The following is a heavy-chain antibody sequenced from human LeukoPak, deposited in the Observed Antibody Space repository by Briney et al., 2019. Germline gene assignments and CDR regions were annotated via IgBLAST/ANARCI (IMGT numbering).Heavy chain of an antibody. J-gene: IGHJ4*02. CDR3: AGGGDSSGYYYDY. D-gene: IGHD3-22*01. V-gene: IGHV4-59*01. Sequence: SETLSLTCTVSGGSISSYYWSWIRQPPGKGLEWIGYLYYSGSTNYNPSLKSRVTISVDTSKNQFSLKLSSVTAADTAVYYCAGGGDSSGYYYDYWGQGTLVTVSS. CDR1: GGSISSYY. CDR2: LYYSGST.